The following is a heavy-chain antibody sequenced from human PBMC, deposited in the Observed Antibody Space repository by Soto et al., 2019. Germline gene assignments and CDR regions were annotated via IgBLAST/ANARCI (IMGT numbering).Heavy chain of an antibody. CDR3: ARDDLTGYYFAFDI. CDR2: FDPEDGNT. CDR1: GYTLTELS. J-gene: IGHJ3*02. V-gene: IGHV1-24*01. D-gene: IGHD3-9*01. Sequence: GASVKVSCKVSGYTLTELSMHWVRQAPGKGLEWMGGFDPEDGNTNYAQKLQGRVTMTTDTSTSTAYMELRSLRSDDTAVYYCARDDLTGYYFAFDIWGQGTMVTV.